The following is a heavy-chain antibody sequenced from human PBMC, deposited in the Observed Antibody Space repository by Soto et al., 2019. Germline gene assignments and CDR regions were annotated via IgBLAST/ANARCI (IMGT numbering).Heavy chain of an antibody. Sequence: GASVKVSCKASGYTFTGYYMHWVRQAPGQGLEWMGWINPNSGGTNYARKFQGRVTMTRDTSISTAYMELSRLRSDDTAVYYWARVIAAAGMDVWGQGTTVTVSS. V-gene: IGHV1-2*02. CDR2: INPNSGGT. J-gene: IGHJ6*02. CDR3: ARVIAAAGMDV. D-gene: IGHD6-13*01. CDR1: GYTFTGYY.